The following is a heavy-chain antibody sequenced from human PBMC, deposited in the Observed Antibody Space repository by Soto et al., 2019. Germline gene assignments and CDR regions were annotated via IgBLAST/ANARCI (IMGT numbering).Heavy chain of an antibody. Sequence: PGGSLRLSCAASGFTFSSYGMHWVRQAPGKGLEWVAVIWYDGSNKYYADSVKGRFTISRDNSKNTLYLQMNSLRAEDTAVYYCARALKYDFWSGYYTTNYYYGMDVWGQGTTVTVSS. V-gene: IGHV3-33*01. J-gene: IGHJ6*02. CDR1: GFTFSSYG. CDR2: IWYDGSNK. D-gene: IGHD3-3*01. CDR3: ARALKYDFWSGYYTTNYYYGMDV.